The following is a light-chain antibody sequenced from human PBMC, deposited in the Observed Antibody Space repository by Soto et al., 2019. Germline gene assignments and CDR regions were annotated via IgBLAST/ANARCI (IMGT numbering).Light chain of an antibody. V-gene: IGKV1-5*01. CDR2: DAS. J-gene: IGKJ1*01. CDR1: QSISIW. Sequence: DIQMTQSPSTLSASVGDRVTITCRASQSISIWLAWYQQKPGKAPKLLIYDASCLESGVPSRFSGSGSGTEFTLTLSSLQPDDFATYYCQQYNSYSRTFGQGTKVEIK. CDR3: QQYNSYSRT.